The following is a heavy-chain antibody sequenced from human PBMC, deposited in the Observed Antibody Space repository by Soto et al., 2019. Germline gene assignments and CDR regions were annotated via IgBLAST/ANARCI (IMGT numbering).Heavy chain of an antibody. J-gene: IGHJ3*02. Sequence: HPGGSLRLSCAASGFTFSSYAMSWVRQAPGKGLEWVSAISGSGGSTYYADSVKGRFTISRDNSKNTLYLQMNSLRAEDTAVYYCAKDRHLGRTTGTDAFDIWGQGTMVTVSS. CDR2: ISGSGGST. CDR3: AKDRHLGRTTGTDAFDI. V-gene: IGHV3-23*01. CDR1: GFTFSSYA. D-gene: IGHD1-1*01.